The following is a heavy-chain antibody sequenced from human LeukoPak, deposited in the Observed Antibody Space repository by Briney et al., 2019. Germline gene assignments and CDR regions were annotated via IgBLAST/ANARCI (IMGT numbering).Heavy chain of an antibody. CDR3: AREVNDFWAKQFDP. J-gene: IGHJ5*02. Sequence: GGYLRLSCAASGFTFSSYSMNWVRQAPGKGLEWVSSISSSSSYIYYADSVKGRFTISRDNAKNSLYLQMNSLRAEDTAVYYCAREVNDFWAKQFDPWGQGTLVTVSS. CDR2: ISSSSSYI. CDR1: GFTFSSYS. V-gene: IGHV3-21*01. D-gene: IGHD3-3*01.